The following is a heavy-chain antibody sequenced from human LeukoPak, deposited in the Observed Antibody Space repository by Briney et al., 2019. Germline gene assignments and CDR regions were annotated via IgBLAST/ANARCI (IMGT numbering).Heavy chain of an antibody. CDR3: AREIPNAFDI. CDR1: GFNVSTNY. Sequence: PGGSLRLSCAASGFNVSTNYMSWVRQAPGKGLEWVAVVSRDGISKYYPDSVRGRFTISRDNSKNTLYLEVNSLRSEDTAVFYCAREIPNAFDIWGQGTMVTVSS. CDR2: VSRDGISK. J-gene: IGHJ3*02. V-gene: IGHV3-30-3*01.